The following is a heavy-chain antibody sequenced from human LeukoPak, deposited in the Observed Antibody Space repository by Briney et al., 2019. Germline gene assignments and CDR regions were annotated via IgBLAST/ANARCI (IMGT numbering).Heavy chain of an antibody. V-gene: IGHV1-18*04. CDR3: ARVDCSSTSCYAAGNWFDP. J-gene: IGHJ5*02. CDR1: GYTFTSYG. CDR2: ISAYNGNT. D-gene: IGHD2-2*01. Sequence: GASVKVSCKASGYTFTSYGISWVRQAPGQGLEWMGWISAYNGNTNYAQKLQGRVTMTTDTSTSTAYMELRSPRSDDTAVYYCARVDCSSTSCYAAGNWFDPWGQGTLVTVSS.